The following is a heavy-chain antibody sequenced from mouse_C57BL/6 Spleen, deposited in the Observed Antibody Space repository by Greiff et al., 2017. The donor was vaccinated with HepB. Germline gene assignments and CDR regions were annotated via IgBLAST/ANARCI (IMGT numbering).Heavy chain of an antibody. CDR1: GFTFSSYA. D-gene: IGHD5-1*01. V-gene: IGHV5-9-1*02. CDR2: ISSGGDYI. CDR3: TRERSNYFDY. J-gene: IGHJ2*01. Sequence: DVMLVESGEGLVKPGGSLKLSCAASGFTFSSYAMSWVRQTPEKRLEWVAYISSGGDYIYYADTVKGRFTISRDNARNTLYLQMSSLKSEDTAMYYCTRERSNYFDYWGQGTTLTVSS.